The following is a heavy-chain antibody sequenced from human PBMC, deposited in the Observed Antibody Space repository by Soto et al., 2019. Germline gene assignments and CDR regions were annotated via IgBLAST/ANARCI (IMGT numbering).Heavy chain of an antibody. J-gene: IGHJ4*02. V-gene: IGHV5-10-1*01. D-gene: IGHD6-13*01. CDR2: IDPSDSYT. CDR1: GYNFTNYW. CDR3: ATTYSSSWSQLDY. Sequence: PVEPLKISRRGSGYNFTNYWIHWVRQMPGKGLEWMGWIDPSDSYTNYSPSFQGHVTISAEKSVSTAYLQWSSLEASDSAMYYCATTYSSSWSQLDYWGQGTLVPVSP.